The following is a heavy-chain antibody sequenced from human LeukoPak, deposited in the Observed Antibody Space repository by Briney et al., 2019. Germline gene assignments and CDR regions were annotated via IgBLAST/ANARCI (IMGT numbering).Heavy chain of an antibody. V-gene: IGHV3-74*01. J-gene: IGHJ4*02. CDR1: GCTFDDYA. D-gene: IGHD1-14*01. Sequence: GGSLRLSCAASGCTFDDYAMHWVRQAPGKGLVWVSLIVSDGSRTTYADSVKGRFTISRDNAKNTLYLEMNSLRAEDTAVYYCARDRGYNLDYWGQGTLVTVSS. CDR2: IVSDGSRT. CDR3: ARDRGYNLDY.